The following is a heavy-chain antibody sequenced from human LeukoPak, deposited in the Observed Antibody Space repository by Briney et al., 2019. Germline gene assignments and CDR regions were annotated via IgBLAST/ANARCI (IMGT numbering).Heavy chain of an antibody. V-gene: IGHV4-61*02. CDR1: GGSVGSENSY. Sequence: PSQTLSLTCTVSGGSVGSENSYWNWIRQPAGKGLEWIGRIYVDGSSTYNPSLKSRVTILVDTSKNQFSPRLTSMTAADTAVYYCARGYYRTWGQGILVTVSS. D-gene: IGHD3-16*02. CDR2: IYVDGSS. J-gene: IGHJ4*02. CDR3: ARGYYRT.